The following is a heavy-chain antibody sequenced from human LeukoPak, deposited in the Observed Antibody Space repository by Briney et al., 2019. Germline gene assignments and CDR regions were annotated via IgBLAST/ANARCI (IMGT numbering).Heavy chain of an antibody. CDR3: ARVPAPYGDYWGGYFDY. CDR1: GYTFTGYY. Sequence: ASVKVSCKASGYTFTGYYMHWVRQAPGQGLEWMGWINPNSGGTNYAQKFQGRVTMTRDTSISTAYMELSRLRSDDTAVYYCARVPAPYGDYWGGYFDYWGQGTLVTVSS. CDR2: INPNSGGT. V-gene: IGHV1-2*02. J-gene: IGHJ4*02. D-gene: IGHD4-17*01.